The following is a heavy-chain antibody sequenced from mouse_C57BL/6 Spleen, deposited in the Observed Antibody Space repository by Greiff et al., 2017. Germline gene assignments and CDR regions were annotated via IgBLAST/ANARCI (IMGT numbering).Heavy chain of an antibody. Sequence: EVKLMESGPGLVKPSQSLSLTCSVTGYSITSGYYWNWIRQFPGNKLEWMGYISYDGSNNYNPSLKNRISITRDTSQNQFFLKLNSVTTEDTATYYCARDGIKPYFDYWGQGTTLTVSS. D-gene: IGHD1-3*01. CDR3: ARDGIKPYFDY. V-gene: IGHV3-6*01. CDR1: GYSITSGYY. J-gene: IGHJ2*01. CDR2: ISYDGSN.